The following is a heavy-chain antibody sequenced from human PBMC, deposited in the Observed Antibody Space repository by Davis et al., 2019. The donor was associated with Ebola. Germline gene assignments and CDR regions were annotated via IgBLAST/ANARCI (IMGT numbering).Heavy chain of an antibody. CDR3: ARDGPTGVNYYYYGMDV. CDR1: GYTFSSYG. Sequence: AASVKVSCKASGYTFSSYGMSWVRQAPGQGLEWMGWISAYNGNTNYAQKVQGRVTMTTDTFTSTAYMELRSLRSDDTAVYYCARDGPTGVNYYYYGMDVWGQGTTVTVSS. V-gene: IGHV1-18*01. J-gene: IGHJ6*02. D-gene: IGHD3-10*01. CDR2: ISAYNGNT.